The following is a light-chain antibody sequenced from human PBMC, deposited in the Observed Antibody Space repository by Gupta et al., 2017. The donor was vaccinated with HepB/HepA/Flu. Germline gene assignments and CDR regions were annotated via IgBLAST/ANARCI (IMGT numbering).Light chain of an antibody. J-gene: IGLJ2*01. CDR1: SPNIGAHYD. Sequence: QSGLTQPPSVSGAPGQRLTISCTGSSPNIGAHYDVHWYQQLPKTAPKLLIYDNNRRPSGVPDRFSGSTSGTSASLAITGLQTEDAADYYCQSFDTSLSSVVFGGGTKLTVL. CDR2: DNN. V-gene: IGLV1-40*01. CDR3: QSFDTSLSSVV.